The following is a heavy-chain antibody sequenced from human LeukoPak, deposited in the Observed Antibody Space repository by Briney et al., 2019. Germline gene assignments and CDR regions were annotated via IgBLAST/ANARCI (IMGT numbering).Heavy chain of an antibody. J-gene: IGHJ4*02. CDR2: IYTSGST. V-gene: IGHV4-61*02. Sequence: SETLSLTCTVSGGSISSGSYYWSWIRQPAGKGLEWIGRIYTSGSTNYNPSLKSRVTISVDTSKNQFSLKLSSVTAADTAVYYCARHSGGGWYYYDSSGADYFDYWGQGTLVAVSS. CDR1: GGSISSGSYY. CDR3: ARHSGGGWYYYDSSGADYFDY. D-gene: IGHD3-22*01.